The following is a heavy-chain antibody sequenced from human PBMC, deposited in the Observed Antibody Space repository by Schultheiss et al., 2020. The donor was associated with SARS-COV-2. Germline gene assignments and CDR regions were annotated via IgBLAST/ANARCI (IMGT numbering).Heavy chain of an antibody. J-gene: IGHJ4*02. V-gene: IGHV4-59*12. CDR2: IYYSGGT. CDR3: ARGNGWYFY. D-gene: IGHD6-19*01. CDR1: GGSISSYY. Sequence: SQTLSLTCTVSGGSISSYYWSWIRQPPGKGLEWIGYIYYSGGTNYSPSLKSRVTISVDTSKNHFSLKLSSVTAADTAVYYCARGNGWYFYWGQGTQVTVSS.